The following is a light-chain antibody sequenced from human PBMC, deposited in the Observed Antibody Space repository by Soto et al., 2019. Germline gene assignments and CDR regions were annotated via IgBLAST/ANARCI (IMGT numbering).Light chain of an antibody. CDR3: SSYAGISNL. V-gene: IGLV2-8*01. Sequence: QSALTQPPSASGSPGQSVTISCTGTSSDVGGYNYVSWYQQHPGKAPKLMIYEVNKRPSGVPDRFSGSKSGNTASLTVSGLQAEDEADYYCSSYAGISNLFGVGTKLPVL. J-gene: IGLJ2*01. CDR2: EVN. CDR1: SSDVGGYNY.